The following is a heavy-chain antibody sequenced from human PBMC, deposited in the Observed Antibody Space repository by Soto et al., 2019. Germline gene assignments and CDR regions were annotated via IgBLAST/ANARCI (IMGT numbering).Heavy chain of an antibody. CDR3: ARVARAQDSYGTINWFDP. CDR1: CGSISSGSYY. J-gene: IGHJ5*02. CDR2: IYYSGST. Sequence: PSETLCLTCTVSCGSISSGSYYLSLIRKPPGKGREWIGYIYYSGSTNYNPSLKSRVTISVDTSKNQFSLKLSSVTAADTAVYYCARVARAQDSYGTINWFDPWGQGTLVTVSS. D-gene: IGHD5-18*01. V-gene: IGHV4-61*01.